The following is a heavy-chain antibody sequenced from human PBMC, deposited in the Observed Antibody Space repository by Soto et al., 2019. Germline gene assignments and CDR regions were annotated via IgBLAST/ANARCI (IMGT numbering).Heavy chain of an antibody. D-gene: IGHD3-22*01. Sequence: LSLTCTVSGGSISSSSYYWGWIRQPPGKGLEWIGSIYYSGSTYYNPSLKSRVTISVDTSKNQFSLKLSSVTAADTAVYYCARPANLYYYDSSGYYRSWFDPWGQGTLVTVSS. CDR1: GGSISSSSYY. CDR3: ARPANLYYYDSSGYYRSWFDP. J-gene: IGHJ5*02. V-gene: IGHV4-39*01. CDR2: IYYSGST.